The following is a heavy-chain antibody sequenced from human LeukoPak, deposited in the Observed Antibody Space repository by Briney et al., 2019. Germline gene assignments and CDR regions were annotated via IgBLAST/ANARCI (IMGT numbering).Heavy chain of an antibody. D-gene: IGHD3-3*01. J-gene: IGHJ6*02. Sequence: ASVKVSCKASGYTLTSYDINWVRQAPGQGLEWMGWMNPNSGNTGCAQKFQGRVTMTRNTSISTAYMELSSLRSEDTAVYYCARAYPPYYYDFWSGYYPYYYYGMDVWGQGTTVTVSS. CDR3: ARAYPPYYYDFWSGYYPYYYYGMDV. V-gene: IGHV1-8*01. CDR1: GYTLTSYD. CDR2: MNPNSGNT.